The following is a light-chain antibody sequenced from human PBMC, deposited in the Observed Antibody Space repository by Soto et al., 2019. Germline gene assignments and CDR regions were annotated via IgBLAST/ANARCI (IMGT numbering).Light chain of an antibody. CDR2: KAS. CDR3: QQYNSYSPT. V-gene: IGKV1-5*03. J-gene: IGKJ1*01. CDR1: QSFSTW. Sequence: DIQMTQSPSTLSASVGDRVTITCRASQSFSTWLAWYQQEPGKAPKLLIHKASSLQSGVPSRFSGSGSGTDFTLTISSLHPDDFATYYCQQYNSYSPTFGQGTRVEIK.